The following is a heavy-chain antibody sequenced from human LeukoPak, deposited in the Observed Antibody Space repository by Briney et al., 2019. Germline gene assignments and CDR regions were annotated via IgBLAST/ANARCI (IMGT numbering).Heavy chain of an antibody. V-gene: IGHV3-48*02. CDR3: ARGFCGSTSCFLRGGFDI. J-gene: IGHJ3*02. CDR1: GFXFSSYN. Sequence: PGGSLRLSCAASGFXFSSYNMNWVRQAPGKGLEWVSYISSSSKTIYYADSVKGRFTISRDNAKNSLYLQMNSLRDEDTAVYYCARGFCGSTSCFLRGGFDIWGQGTMVTVSS. CDR2: ISSSSKTI. D-gene: IGHD2-2*01.